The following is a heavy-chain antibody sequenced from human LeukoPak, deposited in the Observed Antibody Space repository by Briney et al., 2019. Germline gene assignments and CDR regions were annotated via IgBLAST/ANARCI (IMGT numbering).Heavy chain of an antibody. J-gene: IGHJ4*02. V-gene: IGHV3-21*01. CDR3: ARGDMVRGVPFDY. CDR2: ISSSSSYI. Sequence: GGSLRLSCAASGFTFSSYSMNWVRQAPGKGLEWVSSISSSSSYIYYADSVKGRSTISRDNAKNSLYLQMNSLRAEDTAVYYCARGDMVRGVPFDYWGQGTLVTVSS. D-gene: IGHD3-10*01. CDR1: GFTFSSYS.